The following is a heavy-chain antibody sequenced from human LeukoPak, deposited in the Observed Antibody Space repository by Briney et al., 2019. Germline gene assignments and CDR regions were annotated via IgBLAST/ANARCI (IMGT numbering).Heavy chain of an antibody. J-gene: IGHJ3*02. CDR3: ARDGYSSSSGAFDI. V-gene: IGHV3-21*01. D-gene: IGHD6-6*01. CDR1: GFAFSSYS. CDR2: ISSSSSYI. Sequence: PGGSLRLSCAASGFAFSSYSMNWVRQAPGKGLEWVSSISSSSSYIYYADSVKGRFTISRDNAKNSLYLQMNSLRAEDTAVYYCARDGYSSSSGAFDIWGQGTMVTVSS.